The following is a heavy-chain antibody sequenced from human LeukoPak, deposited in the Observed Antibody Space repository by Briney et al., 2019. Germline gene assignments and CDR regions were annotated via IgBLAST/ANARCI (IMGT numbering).Heavy chain of an antibody. CDR2: INPKSGGT. V-gene: IGHV1-2*04. D-gene: IGHD6-13*01. Sequence: ASVKVSCTASGYMFTGYYMHWVRQAPGQGLEWMGWINPKSGGTNYAQKFQGWVTMTRDTSISTAYMELSRLRSDDTAVYYCATASSSSWAFDYWGQGTLVTVSS. CDR3: ATASSSSWAFDY. CDR1: GYMFTGYY. J-gene: IGHJ4*02.